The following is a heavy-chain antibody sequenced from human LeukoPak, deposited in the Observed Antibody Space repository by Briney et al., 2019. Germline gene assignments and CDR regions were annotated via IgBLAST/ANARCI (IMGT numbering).Heavy chain of an antibody. D-gene: IGHD6-13*01. CDR3: AGWYSSSNAFDI. V-gene: IGHV4-59*08. CDR2: IYYSGST. Sequence: SETLSLTCTVSGDSISSTYWSWIRQPPGKGLEWIGYIYYSGSTSYNPSLKCRVTISVDTSKKQFSLKLSSVTAADTAVYYCAGWYSSSNAFDIWGQGTMVTVSS. J-gene: IGHJ3*02. CDR1: GDSISSTY.